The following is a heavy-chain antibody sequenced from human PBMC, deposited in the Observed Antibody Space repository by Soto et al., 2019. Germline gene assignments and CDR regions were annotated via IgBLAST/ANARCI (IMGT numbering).Heavy chain of an antibody. CDR2: ISGSGGST. D-gene: IGHD5-18*01. J-gene: IGHJ6*03. Sequence: GGSLRLSCAASGFTFSSYAMGWVRQAPGKGLEWVSAISGSGGSTYYADSVKGRFTISRDNSKNTLYLQMNSLRAEDTAVYYCAKDLEDTAMVLGKVYYYYMDVWGKGTTVTVSS. V-gene: IGHV3-23*01. CDR3: AKDLEDTAMVLGKVYYYYMDV. CDR1: GFTFSSYA.